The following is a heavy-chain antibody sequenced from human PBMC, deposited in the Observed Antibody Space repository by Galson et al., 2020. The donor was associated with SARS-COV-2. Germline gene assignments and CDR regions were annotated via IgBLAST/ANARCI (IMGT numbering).Heavy chain of an antibody. CDR1: GFTFSNYS. CDR3: ARPATVVSPAFYYYGLDV. V-gene: IGHV3-21*06. CDR2: ITSSSTYT. Sequence: GGSLRLSCAASGFTFSNYSMNWVRQAPGKGLEWVSLITSSSTYTYYADSVKGRFTISRDNARNSLLLQMNSLRAEDTAVYFCARPATVVSPAFYYYGLDVWGQGTTVTVSS. D-gene: IGHD2-2*01. J-gene: IGHJ6*02.